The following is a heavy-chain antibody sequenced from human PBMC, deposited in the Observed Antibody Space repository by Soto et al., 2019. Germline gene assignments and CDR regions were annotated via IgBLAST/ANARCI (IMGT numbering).Heavy chain of an antibody. J-gene: IGHJ4*02. V-gene: IGHV3-9*01. Sequence: EVQLVESGGGLVQPGRSLRLSCAASGFTFDVYAMHWVRQAPGKGLEWVSGISWNSGSIGYADSVKGRFTISRDNAKNSLYLQMNSLRAEDTALYYCAKALNIAVAGRDDYWGQGTLVTVSS. CDR3: AKALNIAVAGRDDY. D-gene: IGHD6-19*01. CDR2: ISWNSGSI. CDR1: GFTFDVYA.